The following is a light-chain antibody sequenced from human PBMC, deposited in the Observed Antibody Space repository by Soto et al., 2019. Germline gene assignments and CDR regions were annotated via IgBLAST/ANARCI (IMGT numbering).Light chain of an antibody. CDR2: GAS. J-gene: IGKJ1*01. CDR1: QSVSNNY. Sequence: EIVLTQSPATLCLSPGERATLSCRASQSVSNNYVAWYQQQPGEAPRLLIYGASNRAAGIPGRFSGSGSGTDFTLTISRLEPEDFAVYYCQQYGSSGTFGQGTKVDIK. CDR3: QQYGSSGT. V-gene: IGKV3-20*01.